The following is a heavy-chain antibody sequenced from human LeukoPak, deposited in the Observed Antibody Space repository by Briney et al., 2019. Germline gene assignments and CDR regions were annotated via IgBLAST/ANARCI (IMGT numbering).Heavy chain of an antibody. CDR1: GGSFSGYY. D-gene: IGHD7-27*01. Sequence: PSETLSLTCAVYGGSFSGYYWSWIRQPPGKGLEWIGSIYYSGSTYYNPSLKSRVTISVDTSKNQFSLKLSSVTAADTAVYYCAGPGDYRNYFDYWGQGTLVTVSS. CDR2: IYYSGST. V-gene: IGHV4-34*01. CDR3: AGPGDYRNYFDY. J-gene: IGHJ4*02.